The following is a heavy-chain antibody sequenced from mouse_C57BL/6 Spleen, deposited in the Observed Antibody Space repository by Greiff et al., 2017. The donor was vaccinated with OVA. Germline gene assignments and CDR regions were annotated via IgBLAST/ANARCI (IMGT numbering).Heavy chain of an antibody. CDR1: GYTFTSSW. Sequence: QVQLQQPGPELVKPGASVKMSCKASGYTFTSSWITWVKQRPGQGLEWIGGIYPGSGSTTYNEKFKSKATLTVDTSSSTAYMQPSSLTSEDSTVYYCARGGKTAQATGYAMDYWGQGTSVTVSA. CDR2: IYPGSGST. D-gene: IGHD3-2*02. J-gene: IGHJ4*01. CDR3: ARGGKTAQATGYAMDY. V-gene: IGHV1-55*01.